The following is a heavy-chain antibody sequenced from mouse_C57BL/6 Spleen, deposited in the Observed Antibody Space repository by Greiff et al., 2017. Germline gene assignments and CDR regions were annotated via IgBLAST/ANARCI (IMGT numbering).Heavy chain of an antibody. D-gene: IGHD2-2*01. CDR3: ARDGYDWYFDV. CDR2: ISSGSSTI. J-gene: IGHJ1*03. V-gene: IGHV5-17*01. Sequence: VQLQQSGGGLVKPGGSLKLSCAASGFTFSDYGMHWVRQAPEKGLEWVAYISSGSSTIYYADTVKGRFTISRDNAKNTLFLQMTSLRSEDTAMYYCARDGYDWYFDVWGTGTTVTVSS. CDR1: GFTFSDYG.